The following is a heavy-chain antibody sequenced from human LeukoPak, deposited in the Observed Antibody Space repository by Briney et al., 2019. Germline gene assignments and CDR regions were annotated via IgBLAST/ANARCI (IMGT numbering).Heavy chain of an antibody. V-gene: IGHV3-23*01. CDR1: GFTFSSYA. CDR3: AKVRDSATVTGRFDN. J-gene: IGHJ5*02. D-gene: IGHD4-17*01. Sequence: GGSLRLSCAASGFTFSSYAMSWVRQAAGKGLEWVSAISGSGGSTYYADSVKGRFTISRDKSKNTLYLQMDSLRAEDTAVYYCAKVRDSATVTGRFDNWGQGTMVTVSS. CDR2: ISGSGGST.